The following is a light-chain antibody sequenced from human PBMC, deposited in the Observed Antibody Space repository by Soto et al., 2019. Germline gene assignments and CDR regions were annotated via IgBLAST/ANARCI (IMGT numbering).Light chain of an antibody. V-gene: IGKV1-39*01. CDR1: QSISSY. CDR2: AAS. CDR3: QQSYSTPYT. Sequence: DIQMPQSPSSLSASVGDRVTITCRASQSISSYLNWYQQKPGKAPKRLIYAASSLQSGVPSRFSGSGSGTDFTLTISSLQPEDFATYYCQQSYSTPYTFGQGTKREIK. J-gene: IGKJ2*01.